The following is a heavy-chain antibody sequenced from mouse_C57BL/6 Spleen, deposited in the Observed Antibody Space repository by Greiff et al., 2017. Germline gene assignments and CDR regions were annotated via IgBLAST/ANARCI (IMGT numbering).Heavy chain of an antibody. D-gene: IGHD2-4*01. CDR3: ARSDYGDSLYARDY. V-gene: IGHV14-2*01. CDR2: IDPEDGET. CDR1: GFNIKDYY. Sequence: VQLQQSGAELVKPGASVKLSCTASGFNIKDYYMHWVKQRTEQGLEWIGRIDPEDGETKYAPKFQGTATITADTSSNTAYLLLSSLTSEDTAVYYCARSDYGDSLYARDYWGQGTSVTVSS. J-gene: IGHJ4*01.